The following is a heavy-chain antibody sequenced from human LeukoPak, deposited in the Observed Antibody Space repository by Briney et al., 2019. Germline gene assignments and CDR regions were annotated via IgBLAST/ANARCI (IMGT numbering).Heavy chain of an antibody. CDR1: GGSISSSSYY. CDR3: ARVRVTMIVVYAFDI. Sequence: ASETLSLTCTVSGGSISSSSYYWSWIRQPPGKGLEWIGYIYYSGSTNYNPSLKSRVTISVDTSKNQFSLKLSSVTAADTAVYYCARVRVTMIVVYAFDIWGQGTMVTVSS. CDR2: IYYSGST. V-gene: IGHV4-61*01. D-gene: IGHD3-22*01. J-gene: IGHJ3*02.